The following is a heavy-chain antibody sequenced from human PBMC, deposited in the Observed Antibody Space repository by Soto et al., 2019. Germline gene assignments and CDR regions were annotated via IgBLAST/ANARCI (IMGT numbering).Heavy chain of an antibody. V-gene: IGHV1-18*01. D-gene: IGHD1-26*01. CDR3: ARDAGESILSIRGARYKYYGMDV. J-gene: IGHJ6*02. CDR2: INAFNDNT. Sequence: QVQLVQSGAEVRKPGASVKVSCKASGYTFTSYGISWVRQAPGQWLEWMGRINAFNDNTDYIQKFQGRVTMTTDTSTSTAYMELRSLKSDDTAVYYCARDAGESILSIRGARYKYYGMDVWGQGTTVTVSS. CDR1: GYTFTSYG.